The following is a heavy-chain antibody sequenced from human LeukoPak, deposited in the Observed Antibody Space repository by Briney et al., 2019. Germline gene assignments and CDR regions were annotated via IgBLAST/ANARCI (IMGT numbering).Heavy chain of an antibody. CDR1: GYSISSGYY. CDR2: IYHSGST. Sequence: SETLSLTCTVSGYSISSGYYWGWIRQPPGKGLEWIGTIYHSGSTYYNPSLKSRVTISVDTPKNQFSLNLSSVTAADTAVYYCARVHDSSGYEGDDAFDIWGQGTMVTVSS. CDR3: ARVHDSSGYEGDDAFDI. V-gene: IGHV4-38-2*02. D-gene: IGHD3-22*01. J-gene: IGHJ3*02.